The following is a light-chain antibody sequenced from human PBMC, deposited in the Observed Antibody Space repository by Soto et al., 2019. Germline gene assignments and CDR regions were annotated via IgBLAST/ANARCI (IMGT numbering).Light chain of an antibody. Sequence: EIVLTQSPATLSLSPGERATLSCRASQSIGFSLGWYQQKPGQAPRLLIHDVSNRASGIPARFSGSGSGTDFTLTISSLEPEDLAVYYCQQRSSWPPTFGGGTKVEIK. CDR2: DVS. CDR3: QQRSSWPPT. J-gene: IGKJ4*01. V-gene: IGKV3-11*01. CDR1: QSIGFS.